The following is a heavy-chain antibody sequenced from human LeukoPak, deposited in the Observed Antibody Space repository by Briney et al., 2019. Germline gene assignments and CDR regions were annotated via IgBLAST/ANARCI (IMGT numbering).Heavy chain of an antibody. CDR1: GFTFSSYA. J-gene: IGHJ4*02. CDR3: AKALSGYYTPYYFDY. D-gene: IGHD3-3*01. Sequence: GGSLRLSCAASGFTFSSYAMHWVRQAPGKGLEWVAVISYDGSNKYYADSVKGRFTISRDNSKNTLYLQMNSLRAEDTAVYYCAKALSGYYTPYYFDYWGQGTLVTVSS. V-gene: IGHV3-30-3*01. CDR2: ISYDGSNK.